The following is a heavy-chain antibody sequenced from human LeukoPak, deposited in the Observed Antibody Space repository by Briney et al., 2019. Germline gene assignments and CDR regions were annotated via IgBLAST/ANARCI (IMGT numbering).Heavy chain of an antibody. V-gene: IGHV3-21*01. CDR3: ARELNYSNYYYYYGMDV. D-gene: IGHD4-11*01. CDR1: TFTFSNYW. J-gene: IGHJ6*02. Sequence: GGSPRLSCAASTFTFSNYWMNWVRQAPGKGLEWVSTISSSSNYIYYADSVKGRFTISRDNAKNSLYLQMNSLRAEDTAVYCCARELNYSNYYYYYGMDVWGQGTTVTVSS. CDR2: ISSSSNYI.